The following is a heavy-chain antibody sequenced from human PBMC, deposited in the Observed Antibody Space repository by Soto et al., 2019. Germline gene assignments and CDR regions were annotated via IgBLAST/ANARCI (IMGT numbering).Heavy chain of an antibody. CDR2: ISGSGGST. J-gene: IGHJ6*02. D-gene: IGHD3-9*01. Sequence: EVQLLESGGGLVQPGGSLRLSCAASGFTFSSYAMSWVRQAPGKGLEWVSAISGSGGSTYYADSVKGRFTISRDNSKNTLYLQMNSLRAEETAVYYCAKEHYDILTGYYRVGMDVWGQGTTVTVSS. CDR3: AKEHYDILTGYYRVGMDV. V-gene: IGHV3-23*01. CDR1: GFTFSSYA.